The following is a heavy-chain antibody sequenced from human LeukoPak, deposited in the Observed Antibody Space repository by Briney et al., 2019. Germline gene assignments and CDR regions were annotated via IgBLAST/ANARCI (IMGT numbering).Heavy chain of an antibody. J-gene: IGHJ5*02. CDR3: ARDQYKEQEYWFDP. CDR2: IKQDGGEK. D-gene: IGHD1-1*01. V-gene: IGHV3-7*01. Sequence: GGSLRLSCAASGFTFSSYAMSWVRQAPGKGLEWVANIKQDGGEKYYVDSVKGRFTISRDNAKNSLYLQMNSLRAEDTAVYYCARDQYKEQEYWFDPWGQGTLVTVSS. CDR1: GFTFSSYA.